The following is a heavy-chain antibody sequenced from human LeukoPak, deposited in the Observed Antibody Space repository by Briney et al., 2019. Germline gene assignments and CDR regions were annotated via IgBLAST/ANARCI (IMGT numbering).Heavy chain of an antibody. Sequence: GGSLRLSCAASGFIFSNYAMSLFRQAPGKGLEWFLDISGGGSNTYYADSVKGRFTISRDNSKKTLYLQMNSMRAEDTAIYYCAKGTWIGSRNYYEASRYFDYWGQGTLVTVSS. J-gene: IGHJ4*02. CDR1: GFIFSNYA. CDR2: ISGGGSNT. CDR3: AKGTWIGSRNYYEASRYFDY. V-gene: IGHV3-23*01. D-gene: IGHD3-10*01.